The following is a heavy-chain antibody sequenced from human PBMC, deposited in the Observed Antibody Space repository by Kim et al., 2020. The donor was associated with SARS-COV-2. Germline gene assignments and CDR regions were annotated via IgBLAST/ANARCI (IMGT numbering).Heavy chain of an antibody. V-gene: IGHV3-23*01. Sequence: DSVKGRFTLSTDNSKTTLFLQLNSLRVEDTAKYYCAKNVRGYSESHFFDYWGQGILVTVSS. D-gene: IGHD1-26*01. J-gene: IGHJ4*02. CDR3: AKNVRGYSESHFFDY.